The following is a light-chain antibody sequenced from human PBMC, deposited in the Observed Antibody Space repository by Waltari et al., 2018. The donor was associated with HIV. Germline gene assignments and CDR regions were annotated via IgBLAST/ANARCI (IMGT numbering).Light chain of an antibody. V-gene: IGKV1-5*03. J-gene: IGKJ2*01. CDR3: QQYTSYCT. Sequence: DIQMTQSPSTLSASVGDRVTISCRASQSISTWLAWYQQKPGKAPNLLIYKASSLESGFPSRFSGSGSGTEFTLTISNLQPDDSATYYCQQYTSYCTFGQGTKLEIK. CDR1: QSISTW. CDR2: KAS.